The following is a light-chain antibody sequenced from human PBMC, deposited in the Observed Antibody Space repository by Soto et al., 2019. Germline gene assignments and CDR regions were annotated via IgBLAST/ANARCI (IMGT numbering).Light chain of an antibody. V-gene: IGKV1-16*01. CDR1: HDLNNA. J-gene: IGKJ5*01. CDR3: QQYKSYPIT. CDR2: AAS. Sequence: DLQLPQSPSSLSPSVGDRVTIPCRSSHDLNNALAWFQQKPGKAPKSLIYAASSLQSGVPSRFSGSGSATDFTLTISSLQPEDFATYYCQQYKSYPITFGQGTRLEIK.